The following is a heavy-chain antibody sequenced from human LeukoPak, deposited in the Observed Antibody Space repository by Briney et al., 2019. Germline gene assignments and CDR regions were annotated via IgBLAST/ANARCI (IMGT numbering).Heavy chain of an antibody. D-gene: IGHD5-18*01. Sequence: GASVKVSCKASGYTFTVYSINWLRQAPGQGREWMGWITTSTGKPTYAQGFTGRLVFSLDTSVSTTYLHINSLKAEATAVYYCARRGARYSYGPTWFDPWGQGTLVTVSS. CDR1: GYTFTVYS. J-gene: IGHJ5*02. CDR2: ITTSTGKP. V-gene: IGHV7-4-1*02. CDR3: ARRGARYSYGPTWFDP.